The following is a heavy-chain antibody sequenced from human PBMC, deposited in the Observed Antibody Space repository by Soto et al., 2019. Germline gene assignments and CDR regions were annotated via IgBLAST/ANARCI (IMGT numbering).Heavy chain of an antibody. D-gene: IGHD1-26*01. J-gene: IGHJ4*02. Sequence: PSETLSLTCTVSGGSISSGGYYWSWIRQHPGKGLEWIGYIYYSGSTYYNPSLKSRVTISVDTSKNQFSLKLSSVTAADTAVYYCTRASGSYYVANFDYWGQGNLVTVSS. CDR1: GGSISSGGYY. CDR3: TRASGSYYVANFDY. CDR2: IYYSGST. V-gene: IGHV4-31*03.